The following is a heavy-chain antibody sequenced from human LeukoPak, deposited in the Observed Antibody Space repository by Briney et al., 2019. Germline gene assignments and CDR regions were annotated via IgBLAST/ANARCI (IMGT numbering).Heavy chain of an antibody. J-gene: IGHJ3*02. CDR3: ASSGSYYPRNAFDI. V-gene: IGHV4-4*07. CDR2: IYTSGST. D-gene: IGHD1-26*01. Sequence: KPSETLSLTCTVSGGSISSYYWSWIRQPAGKGLEWIGRIYTSGSTNYNPSLKSRVTMSVDTSKNQFSLKLSSVTAADAAVYYCASSGSYYPRNAFDIWGQGTMVTVSS. CDR1: GGSISSYY.